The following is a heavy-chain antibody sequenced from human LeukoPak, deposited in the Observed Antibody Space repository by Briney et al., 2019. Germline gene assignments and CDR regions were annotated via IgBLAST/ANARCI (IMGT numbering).Heavy chain of an antibody. Sequence: ASVKVSCKASGYTFPSYFMHWVRQAPGQGLEWMGIINPTGGSTTYAQKFQGRVTMTRDTSTSTVYMELSSLRSDDTAAYYCARTAARRFDYWGQGTLVTVSS. CDR1: GYTFPSYF. CDR3: ARTAARRFDY. D-gene: IGHD6-6*01. CDR2: INPTGGST. V-gene: IGHV1-46*01. J-gene: IGHJ4*02.